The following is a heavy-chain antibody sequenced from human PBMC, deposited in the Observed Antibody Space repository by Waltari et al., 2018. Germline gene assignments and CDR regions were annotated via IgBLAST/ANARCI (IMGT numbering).Heavy chain of an antibody. CDR2: ISSXVDIT. V-gene: IGHV3-48*01. CDR1: GFTFSTYN. J-gene: IGHJ5*02. Sequence: VQLVEXGGGXVHAGGSLXLSFAASGFTFSTYNFNWVRQAPGRGLQLVXFISSXVDITYYTDSXKGRFTISRDIAKNSLYXQMNSLRVXDTAVXYCAREGSGFDXWGQGTLVTVSS. CDR3: AREGSGFDX.